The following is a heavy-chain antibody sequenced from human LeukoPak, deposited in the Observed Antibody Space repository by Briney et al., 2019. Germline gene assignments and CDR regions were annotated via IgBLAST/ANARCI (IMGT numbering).Heavy chain of an antibody. CDR2: IYYSGST. D-gene: IGHD1-26*01. J-gene: IGHJ4*02. CDR3: VGSIRTYYFDY. Sequence: PSETLSLTCTVSGASIRSYYWSRIRQPPGKGLEWIGYIYYSGSTNYNPSLKSRVTISVDTSKNQFSLKLSSVTAADTAVYYCVGSIRTYYFDYWGQGTLVTVSS. CDR1: GASIRSYY. V-gene: IGHV4-59*01.